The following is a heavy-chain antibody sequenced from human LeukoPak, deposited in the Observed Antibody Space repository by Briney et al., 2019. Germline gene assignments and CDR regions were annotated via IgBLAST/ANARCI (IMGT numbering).Heavy chain of an antibody. Sequence: GASVKVSCKASGYTFTSYYMHWVRQAPGRGLEWMGIINPSGGSTSYAQKFQGRVTMTRDTSTSTVYMELSSLRSEDTAIYYCARDHTETSSLNFRNYYYYGMDIWGQGTTVIVSS. D-gene: IGHD4-11*01. J-gene: IGHJ6*02. CDR1: GYTFTSYY. V-gene: IGHV1-46*01. CDR3: ARDHTETSSLNFRNYYYYGMDI. CDR2: INPSGGST.